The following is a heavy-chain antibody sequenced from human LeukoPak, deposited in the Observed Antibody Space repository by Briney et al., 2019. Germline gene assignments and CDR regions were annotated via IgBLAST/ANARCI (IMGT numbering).Heavy chain of an antibody. CDR1: GGTFSSYA. CDR3: ARGLNLVGATPLGY. CDR2: IIPIFGTA. Sequence: SVKVSCKASGGTFSSYAISWVRQAPGQGLEWMGGIIPIFGTANYAQTFQGRVTITTDESTSTAYMELSSLRSEDTAVYYCARGLNLVGATPLGYWGQGTLVTVSS. J-gene: IGHJ4*02. D-gene: IGHD1-26*01. V-gene: IGHV1-69*05.